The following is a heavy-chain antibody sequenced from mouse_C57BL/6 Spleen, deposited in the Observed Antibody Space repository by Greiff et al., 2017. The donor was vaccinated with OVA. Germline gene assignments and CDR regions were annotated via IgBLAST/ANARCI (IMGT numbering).Heavy chain of an antibody. CDR3: ARGGDYDSYAMDY. D-gene: IGHD2-4*01. CDR2: IYPGDGDT. CDR1: GYAFSSYW. V-gene: IGHV1-80*01. Sequence: VKLMESGAELVKPGASVKISCKASGYAFSSYWMNWVKQRPGKGLEWIGQIYPGDGDTNYNGKFKGKATLTADKSSSTAYMQLSSLTSEDSAVYFCARGGDYDSYAMDYWGQGTSVTVSS. J-gene: IGHJ4*01.